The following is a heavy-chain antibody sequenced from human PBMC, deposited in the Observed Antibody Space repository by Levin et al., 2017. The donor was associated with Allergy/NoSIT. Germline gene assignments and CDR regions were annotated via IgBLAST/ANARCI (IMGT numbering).Heavy chain of an antibody. CDR3: TQVKYYYDSSGGIEDY. CDR1: GFTFSNAW. Sequence: GESLKISCAASGFTFSNAWMSWVRQAPGKGLEWVGRIKSKTDGGTTDYAAPVKGRFTISRDDSKNTLYLQMNSLKTEDTAVYYCTQVKYYYDSSGGIEDYWGQGTLVTVSS. V-gene: IGHV3-15*01. J-gene: IGHJ4*02. D-gene: IGHD3-22*01. CDR2: IKSKTDGGTT.